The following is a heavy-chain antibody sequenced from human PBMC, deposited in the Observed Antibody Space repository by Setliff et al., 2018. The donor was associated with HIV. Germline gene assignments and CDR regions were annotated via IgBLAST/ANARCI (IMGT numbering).Heavy chain of an antibody. J-gene: IGHJ4*02. CDR1: GFTFSSYG. Sequence: GGSLSLSCAASGFTFSSYGMHWVRQAPGKGLEWVAVIWYDGSNKYYADFVKGRFTISRDNSKNTLYLQVDSLRAADTAVYYWARGWGQRREGYFDYWGQGTLVTVSS. CDR2: IWYDGSNK. CDR3: ARGWGQRREGYFDY. D-gene: IGHD6-25*01. V-gene: IGHV3-33*01.